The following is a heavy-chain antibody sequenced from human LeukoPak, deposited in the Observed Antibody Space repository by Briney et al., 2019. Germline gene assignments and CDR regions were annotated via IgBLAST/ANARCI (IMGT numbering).Heavy chain of an antibody. V-gene: IGHV3-23*01. J-gene: IGHJ4*02. CDR3: AKATAPSYYDILTGLFAY. D-gene: IGHD3-9*01. CDR2: ISGSGGST. CDR1: GGSISSSSYY. Sequence: ETLSLTCTVSGGSISSSSYYWGWIRQPPGKGLEWVSAISGSGGSTYYPASVKGRSTISRGTSNTTPYMQINSLRAEDTAVNYCAKATAPSYYDILTGLFAYRGQGTLVTVSS.